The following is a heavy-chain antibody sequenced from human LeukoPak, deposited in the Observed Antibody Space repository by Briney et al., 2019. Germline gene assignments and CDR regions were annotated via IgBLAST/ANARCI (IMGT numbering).Heavy chain of an antibody. CDR3: ARDAYYYDSSGYYTGLPSDY. V-gene: IGHV1-69*05. J-gene: IGHJ4*02. D-gene: IGHD3-22*01. Sequence: SVKVSCKASGGAFSSYAISWVRQAPGQGLEWMGGIIPIFGTANYAQKFQGRVTITTAESTSTAYMELSSLRSEDTAVYYCARDAYYYDSSGYYTGLPSDYWGQGTLVTVSS. CDR2: IIPIFGTA. CDR1: GGAFSSYA.